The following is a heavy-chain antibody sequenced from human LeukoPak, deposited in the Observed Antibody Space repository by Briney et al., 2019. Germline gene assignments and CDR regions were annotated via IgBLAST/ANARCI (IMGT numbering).Heavy chain of an antibody. J-gene: IGHJ5*02. Sequence: SETLSLTCAVYGGSFSSYYWSWIRQPPGKGLEWIGYIYTSGSTNYNPSLKSRVTISVDTSKNQFSLKLSSVTAADTAVYYCARHESRVATYSSSSWWSDPWGQGTLVTVSS. CDR2: IYTSGST. V-gene: IGHV4-4*09. CDR1: GGSFSSYY. CDR3: ARHESRVATYSSSSWWSDP. D-gene: IGHD6-6*01.